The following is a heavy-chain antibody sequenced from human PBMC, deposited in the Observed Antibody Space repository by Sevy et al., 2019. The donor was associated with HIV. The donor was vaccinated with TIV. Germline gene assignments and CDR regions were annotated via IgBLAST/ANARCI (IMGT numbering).Heavy chain of an antibody. V-gene: IGHV1-69*13. Sequence: ASVKVSCKASGGTFNSYAISWVRQAPGQGLEWMGGIIPIFGTTNYGHKFQGRVTITADESTSTAYIELSSLRSEDTAVYYCASTDYYDSSGYYLYAFDMWGQGIMVTVSS. CDR1: GGTFNSYA. J-gene: IGHJ3*02. CDR2: IIPIFGTT. CDR3: ASTDYYDSSGYYLYAFDM. D-gene: IGHD3-22*01.